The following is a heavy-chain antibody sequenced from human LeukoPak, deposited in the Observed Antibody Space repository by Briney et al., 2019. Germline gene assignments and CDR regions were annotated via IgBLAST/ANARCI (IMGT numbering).Heavy chain of an antibody. Sequence: GGSLRLSCAASGFTFSDYYMSWIRQAPGKGLEWVSYISSSRSYTNYADSVKGRFTISRDNAKNSLYLQMNSLRAEDTAVYYCARSPGKGAFDIWGQGTMVTVSS. CDR1: GFTFSDYY. CDR3: ARSPGKGAFDI. CDR2: ISSSRSYT. V-gene: IGHV3-11*06. J-gene: IGHJ3*02.